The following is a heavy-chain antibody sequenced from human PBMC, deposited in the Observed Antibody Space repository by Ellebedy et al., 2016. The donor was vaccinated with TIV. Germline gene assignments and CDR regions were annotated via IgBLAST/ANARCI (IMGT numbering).Heavy chain of an antibody. CDR1: GFTFTSYA. CDR2: IRTGDGGT. Sequence: PGGSLRLSCGAPGFTFTSYAMSWVRQAPGQGLEWVSAIRTGDGGTFYADFVKGRFTISRDNSKSTLFLHMNSLRAEDTAVYYCTTLDCGGGCSTADWYFDLWGRGTLVTVSS. J-gene: IGHJ2*01. D-gene: IGHD2-21*02. CDR3: TTLDCGGGCSTADWYFDL. V-gene: IGHV3-23*01.